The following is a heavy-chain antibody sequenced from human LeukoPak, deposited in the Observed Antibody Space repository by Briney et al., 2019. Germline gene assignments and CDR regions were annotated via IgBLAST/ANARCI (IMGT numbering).Heavy chain of an antibody. D-gene: IGHD2-15*01. CDR3: AISNGGRSPYYYGMDV. Sequence: ASVKVSCKASGYTFTSYYMHWVRQAPGKGLEWMGGFDPEDGETIYAQKFQGRVTMTEDTSTDTAYMELSSLRSEDTAVYYCAISNGGRSPYYYGMDVWGQGTTVTVSS. CDR2: FDPEDGET. V-gene: IGHV1-24*01. CDR1: GYTFTSYY. J-gene: IGHJ6*02.